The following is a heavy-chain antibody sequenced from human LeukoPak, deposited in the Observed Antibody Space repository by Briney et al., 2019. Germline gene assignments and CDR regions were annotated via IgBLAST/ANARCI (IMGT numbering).Heavy chain of an antibody. J-gene: IGHJ4*02. V-gene: IGHV4-34*01. D-gene: IGHD5-18*01. CDR1: GGSFSGYY. Sequence: KASETLSLTCAVYGGSFSGYYWSWIRQPPGKGLEGIGEINHSGSTNYNPSLKSRVTISVDTSKNQFSLKLSSVPAADTAVYYCARGRAMGPPFYYWGQGTLVTVSS. CDR2: INHSGST. CDR3: ARGRAMGPPFYY.